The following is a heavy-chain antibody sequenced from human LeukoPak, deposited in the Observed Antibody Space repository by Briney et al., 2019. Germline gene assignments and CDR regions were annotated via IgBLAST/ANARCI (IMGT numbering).Heavy chain of an antibody. CDR3: TREERGYIPAF. CDR1: GFTFSNYA. D-gene: IGHD3-16*02. V-gene: IGHV3-30*01. Sequence: GGSLRLSCAASGFTFSNYAMHWVRRTPGKGLEWVAFVSYDGSWDSHSDSVKGRFTISRDDSKNTLYLQMTRLRAEDTAVYYCTREERGYIPAFWGQGTLVTVSS. CDR2: VSYDGSWD. J-gene: IGHJ4*02.